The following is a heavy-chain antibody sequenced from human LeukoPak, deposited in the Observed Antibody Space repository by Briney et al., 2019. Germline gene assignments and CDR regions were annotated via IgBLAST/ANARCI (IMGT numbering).Heavy chain of an antibody. J-gene: IGHJ4*02. CDR2: IKEDGSEK. CDR3: VRLDEAFDN. V-gene: IGHV3-7*01. D-gene: IGHD5-24*01. CDR1: GFIFSNYW. Sequence: GGSLRLSCAASGFIFSNYWMSWVRQAPGKGLEWVASIKEDGSEKYYVDSVKGRFTISRDNTKNSLYLQMNSLRAEDTAVYYCVRLDEAFDNWGQGTLVTVSS.